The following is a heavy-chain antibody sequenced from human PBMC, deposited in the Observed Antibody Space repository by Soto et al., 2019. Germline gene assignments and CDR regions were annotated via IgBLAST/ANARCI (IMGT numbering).Heavy chain of an antibody. CDR2: IWYDGSNK. Sequence: QVQLVESGGGVVQPGRSLRLSCAASGFTFSSYGMHWVRQAPGKGLEWVAVIWYDGSNKYYADSVKGRFTISRDNSKNTLYLQMNSLRAEDTAVYYCGRPDDGGNSVYWYFERWGRGTLVTVSS. J-gene: IGHJ2*01. D-gene: IGHD2-21*02. CDR1: GFTFSSYG. V-gene: IGHV3-33*01. CDR3: GRPDDGGNSVYWYFER.